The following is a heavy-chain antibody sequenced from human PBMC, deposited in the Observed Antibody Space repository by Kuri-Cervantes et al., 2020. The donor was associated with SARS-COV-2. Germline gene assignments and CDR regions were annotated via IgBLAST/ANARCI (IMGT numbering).Heavy chain of an antibody. CDR3: ARDPYYDYVWGSYRLGGAFDI. V-gene: IGHV4-30-4*01. CDR1: GGSISSGDYY. CDR2: IYYSGST. Sequence: SCTVSGGSISSGDYYWSWIRQPPGKGLEWTGYIYYSGSTYYNPSLKSRVTISVDTSKNQFSLKLSSVTAADTAVYYCARDPYYDYVWGSYRLGGAFDIWGQGTMVTVSS. J-gene: IGHJ3*02. D-gene: IGHD3-16*01.